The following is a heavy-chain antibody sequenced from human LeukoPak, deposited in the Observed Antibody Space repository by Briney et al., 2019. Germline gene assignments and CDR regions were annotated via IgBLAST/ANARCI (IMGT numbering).Heavy chain of an antibody. CDR2: VNESGGT. CDR3: ARGQGATVPQVGKNWFDP. Sequence: SETLSLTCAVYIDSFSNYHWNWIRQTPAKGMERIGEVNESGGTNISPSLRSRVILSVDTSKNQFSLKLISVTVADTAIYYCARGQGATVPQVGKNWFDPWGQGTRVTVSS. V-gene: IGHV4-34*01. D-gene: IGHD1-26*01. J-gene: IGHJ5*02. CDR1: IDSFSNYH.